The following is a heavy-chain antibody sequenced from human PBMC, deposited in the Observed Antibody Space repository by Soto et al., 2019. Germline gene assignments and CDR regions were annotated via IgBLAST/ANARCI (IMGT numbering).Heavy chain of an antibody. V-gene: IGHV4-39*01. D-gene: IGHD6-6*01. CDR1: GGSISSSSYY. J-gene: IGHJ5*02. Sequence: QLQLQESGPGLVKPSETLSLTCTVSGGSISSSSYYWGWIRQPPGKGLEWIGSIYYSGSTYYNPSLKSRVTISVDTSKNQFSLKLSSVTAADTAVYYCARLAVEYSMLGWFDPWGQGTLVTVSS. CDR2: IYYSGST. CDR3: ARLAVEYSMLGWFDP.